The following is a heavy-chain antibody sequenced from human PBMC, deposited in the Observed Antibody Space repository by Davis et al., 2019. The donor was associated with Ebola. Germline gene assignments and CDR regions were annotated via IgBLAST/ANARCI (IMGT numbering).Heavy chain of an antibody. Sequence: PGGSLRLSCAASGFTVNSNYMSWVRQAPGKGLEWVSVIYSGGSTYYADSVKGRFTISRDNSKNTLYLQMNSLRAEDTAVYYCASTMRLHLGETYDYWGQGTLVTVSS. J-gene: IGHJ4*02. CDR1: GFTVNSNY. CDR2: IYSGGST. D-gene: IGHD3-16*01. CDR3: ASTMRLHLGETYDY. V-gene: IGHV3-53*01.